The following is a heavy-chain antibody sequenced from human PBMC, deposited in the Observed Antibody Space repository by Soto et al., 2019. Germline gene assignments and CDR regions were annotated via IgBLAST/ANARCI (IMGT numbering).Heavy chain of an antibody. D-gene: IGHD5-18*01. CDR1: GGSISSGGYS. CDR2: IYHSGST. V-gene: IGHV4-30-2*01. CDR3: ARLVDTAMGFDY. Sequence: SETLSLTXAVSGGSISSGGYSWSWIRQPPGKGLEWIGYIYHSGSTYYNPSLKSRVTISVDRSKNQFSLKLSSVTAADTAVYYCARLVDTAMGFDYWGQGTLVTVSS. J-gene: IGHJ4*02.